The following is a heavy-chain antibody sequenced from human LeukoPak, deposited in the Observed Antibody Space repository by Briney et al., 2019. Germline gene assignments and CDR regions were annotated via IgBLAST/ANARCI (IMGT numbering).Heavy chain of an antibody. J-gene: IGHJ5*02. D-gene: IGHD3-22*01. V-gene: IGHV1-18*01. CDR1: GYSFTSYG. Sequence: GPVKVSCKASGYSFTSYGIIWVRQAPGQGLEWMGWISADNGYTNYAQKFQDRVTMTTDTSTSTAFMELRSLRSDDTAVYYCARGLLGSSYYDSSVGNWLDPWGQGTLVTVSS. CDR3: ARGLLGSSYYDSSVGNWLDP. CDR2: ISADNGYT.